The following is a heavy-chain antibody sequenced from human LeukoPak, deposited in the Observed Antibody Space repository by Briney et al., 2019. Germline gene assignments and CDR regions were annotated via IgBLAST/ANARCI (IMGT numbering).Heavy chain of an antibody. V-gene: IGHV3-11*01. J-gene: IGHJ5*02. CDR2: ISSSGSTI. CDR3: ARGIAAAGGWFDP. Sequence: PGGSLRLSCAASGFTFSDYYLSWVRQAPGKGLEWVSYISSSGSTIYYADSVKGRFTISRDNAKNSMNLQMNSLRAEDTAAYYCARGIAAAGGWFDPWGQGTLVTVSS. CDR1: GFTFSDYY. D-gene: IGHD6-13*01.